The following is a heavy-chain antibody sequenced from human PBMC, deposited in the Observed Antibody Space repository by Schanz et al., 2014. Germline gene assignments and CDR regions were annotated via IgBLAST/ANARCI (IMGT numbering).Heavy chain of an antibody. V-gene: IGHV3-23*04. Sequence: EVQLVESGGGLVQPGGSLRLSCAASGFTFGDYAMTWVRQAPGKGLEWVSAINTGVNTYYADSVRGRITMSRDNSKNTMYLQINNLRADDTAVYYCARELPGVVAFDFWGQGTMVTVSS. CDR3: ARELPGVVAFDF. CDR1: GFTFGDYA. D-gene: IGHD7-27*01. CDR2: INTGVNT. J-gene: IGHJ3*01.